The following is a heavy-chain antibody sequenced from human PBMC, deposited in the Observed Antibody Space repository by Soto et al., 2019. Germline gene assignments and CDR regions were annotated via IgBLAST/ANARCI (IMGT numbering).Heavy chain of an antibody. Sequence: GVLRLSCAASGFTFSSYSMNWVRQAPGKGLEWVSYISSSSSTIYYADSVKGRFTISRDNAKNSLYLQMNSLRDEDTAVYYCARVGEYCSSTSCHYYYYYGMDVWGQGTTVTVSS. D-gene: IGHD2-2*01. CDR2: ISSSSSTI. J-gene: IGHJ6*02. CDR3: ARVGEYCSSTSCHYYYYYGMDV. CDR1: GFTFSSYS. V-gene: IGHV3-48*02.